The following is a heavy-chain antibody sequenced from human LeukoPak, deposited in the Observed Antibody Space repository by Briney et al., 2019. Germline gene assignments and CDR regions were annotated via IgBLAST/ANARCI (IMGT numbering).Heavy chain of an antibody. CDR1: GFTFGDYA. Sequence: GGSLRLSCTASGFTFGDYAMSWFRQAPGKGLEWVGFIRSKAYGGTTEYAASVKGRFTISRDDSKSIAYLQMNSLKTEDAAVYYCTRDLNSGWNPLGAFDIGGQGTMVTVSS. CDR3: TRDLNSGWNPLGAFDI. J-gene: IGHJ3*02. CDR2: IRSKAYGGTT. D-gene: IGHD6-19*01. V-gene: IGHV3-49*03.